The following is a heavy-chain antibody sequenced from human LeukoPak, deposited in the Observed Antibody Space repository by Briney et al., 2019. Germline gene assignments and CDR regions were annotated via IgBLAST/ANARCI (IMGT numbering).Heavy chain of an antibody. CDR2: INTDGSST. D-gene: IGHD3-22*01. Sequence: PGGSLRLSCAASGFTFSSYWMHWVRQAPGKGLVWVSRINTDGSSTSYADSVKGRFTISRDNAKNTLYLQMNSLRAEDTAVYYCARDRDYYDSSGYYAYWGQGTVVTVSS. CDR3: ARDRDYYDSSGYYAY. CDR1: GFTFSSYW. J-gene: IGHJ4*02. V-gene: IGHV3-74*01.